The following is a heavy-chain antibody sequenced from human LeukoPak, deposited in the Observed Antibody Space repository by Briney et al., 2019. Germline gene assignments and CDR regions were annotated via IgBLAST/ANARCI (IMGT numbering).Heavy chain of an antibody. CDR2: IRYDGSNK. D-gene: IGHD3-9*01. CDR1: GFTVSSYG. V-gene: IGHV3-30*02. Sequence: GGSLRLSCAASGFTVSSYGMHWVRQAPGKGLEWVAFIRYDGSNKYYADSVKGRFTISRDNSKNTLYLQMNSLRAEDTAVYYCARDNLYYDILTGYPDAFDIWGQGTMVTVSS. CDR3: ARDNLYYDILTGYPDAFDI. J-gene: IGHJ3*02.